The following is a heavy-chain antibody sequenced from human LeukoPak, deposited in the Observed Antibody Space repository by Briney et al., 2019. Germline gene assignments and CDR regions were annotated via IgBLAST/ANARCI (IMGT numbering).Heavy chain of an antibody. J-gene: IGHJ6*04. CDR3: AADQQLEVYYGMDV. V-gene: IGHV1-58*01. Sequence: SVKVSCKASGFTFTSSAVQRVRQARGQRLEWIGWIVVGSGNTNYAQKFQERVTITRDMSTSTAYMELSSLRSEDTAVYYCAADQQLEVYYGMDVWGKGTTVTVSS. D-gene: IGHD6-13*01. CDR2: IVVGSGNT. CDR1: GFTFTSSA.